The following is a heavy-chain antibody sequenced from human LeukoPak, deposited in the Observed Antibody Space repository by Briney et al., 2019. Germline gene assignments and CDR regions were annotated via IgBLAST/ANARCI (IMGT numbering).Heavy chain of an antibody. CDR1: GFTFSSYW. D-gene: IGHD4-17*01. V-gene: IGHV3-7*01. J-gene: IGHJ4*02. CDR3: ASYAVNYGDIDY. CDR2: IKQDGSEK. Sequence: GGSLRLSCAASGFTFSSYWMSWVRQSPGEGLEWVANIKQDGSEKYYVDCVKGRFTISRDNAKNSLYLQMNSLRAEDAAVYYCASYAVNYGDIDYWGQGTLVTVSS.